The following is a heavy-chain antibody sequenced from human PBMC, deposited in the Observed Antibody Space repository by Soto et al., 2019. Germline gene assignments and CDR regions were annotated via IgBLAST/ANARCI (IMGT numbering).Heavy chain of an antibody. J-gene: IGHJ6*02. Sequence: GGSLRLSCAASGFTFSGYAMSWVRQAPGKGLEWVSAISGSGGSTYYADSVKGRFTISRDNSKNTLYLQMNSLRAEDTAVYYCAEIRGVDYYDSSGYSDGMDVWGQGTTVTVSS. V-gene: IGHV3-23*01. CDR3: AEIRGVDYYDSSGYSDGMDV. D-gene: IGHD3-22*01. CDR2: ISGSGGST. CDR1: GFTFSGYA.